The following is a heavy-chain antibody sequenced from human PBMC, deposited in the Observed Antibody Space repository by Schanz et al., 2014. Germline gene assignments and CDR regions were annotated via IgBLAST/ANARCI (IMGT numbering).Heavy chain of an antibody. Sequence: VQLVESGGALVQPGGSLRLSCATSGFTFSSYAMHWVRQAPGKGLEYVSTINSNGGSTYYANSVKGRFSISRDNSKNTLYLQMGSLRAEDMAVYYCARGRAVAGTGYFDYWGQGTLVTVSS. J-gene: IGHJ4*02. CDR1: GFTFSSYA. CDR2: INSNGGST. D-gene: IGHD6-19*01. V-gene: IGHV3-64*01. CDR3: ARGRAVAGTGYFDY.